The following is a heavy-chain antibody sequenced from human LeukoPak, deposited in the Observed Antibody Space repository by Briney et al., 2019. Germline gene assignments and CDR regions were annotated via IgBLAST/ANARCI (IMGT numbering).Heavy chain of an antibody. CDR3: ARGPSSSWSILYYMDV. CDR1: GGTFSSYA. D-gene: IGHD6-13*01. Sequence: SVKVSCKASGGTFSSYAISWVRQAPGQGLEWMGGIIPIFGTANYAQKFQGRVTITTDESTSTAYMELSSLRSEDTAVYYCARGPSSSWSILYYMDVWGKGTTVTVSS. CDR2: IIPIFGTA. V-gene: IGHV1-69*05. J-gene: IGHJ6*03.